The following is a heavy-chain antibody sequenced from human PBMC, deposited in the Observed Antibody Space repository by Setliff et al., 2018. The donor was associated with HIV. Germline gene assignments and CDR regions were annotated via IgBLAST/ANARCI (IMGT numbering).Heavy chain of an antibody. D-gene: IGHD2-2*01. Sequence: PSETLSLTCTVSGGFISDHYWSWIRQPPGKGLEWLGSLYHTGSNNYNPSLKSRITVSVDRSKNQFSLKLTSVTAADTAVYYCARGGTSSNWFDPWGQGTLVTVSS. J-gene: IGHJ5*02. CDR2: LYHTGSN. CDR3: ARGGTSSNWFDP. CDR1: GGFISDHY. V-gene: IGHV4-59*11.